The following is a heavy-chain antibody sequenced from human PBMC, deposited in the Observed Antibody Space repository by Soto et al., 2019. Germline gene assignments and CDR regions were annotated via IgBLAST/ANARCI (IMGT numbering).Heavy chain of an antibody. CDR2: ISSSSSTI. CDR3: ARSGGSYRFDY. V-gene: IGHV3-48*02. D-gene: IGHD1-26*01. J-gene: IGHJ4*02. CDR1: GFTFSSYS. Sequence: EVQLVESGGGLVQPGGSLRLSCAASGFTFSSYSMNWVRQAPGKGLEWVSYISSSSSTIYYADSAKGRFTISRDNAKNSLYLQTNSLRDEDTAVYYCARSGGSYRFDYWGQGTLVTVSS.